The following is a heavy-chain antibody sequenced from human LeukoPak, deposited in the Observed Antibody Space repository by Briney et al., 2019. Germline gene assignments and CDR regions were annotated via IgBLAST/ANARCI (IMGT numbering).Heavy chain of an antibody. CDR2: IYYSGST. CDR1: GDSISSYY. J-gene: IGHJ6*02. CDR3: ARDAPSYCTNGVCYPYYYYGMDV. V-gene: IGHV4-59*01. D-gene: IGHD2-8*01. Sequence: SETLSLTCIVSGDSISSYYWSWIRQPPGKGLEWIGYIYYSGSTNYNPSLKSRVTISVDTSKNQFSLKLSSVTAADTAVYYCARDAPSYCTNGVCYPYYYYGMDVWGQGTTVTVSS.